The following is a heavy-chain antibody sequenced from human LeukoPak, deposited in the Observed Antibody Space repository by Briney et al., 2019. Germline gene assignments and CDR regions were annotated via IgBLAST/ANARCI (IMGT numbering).Heavy chain of an antibody. D-gene: IGHD3-10*02. Sequence: SETLSLTCTVSGGSISSYYWSWIRQPPGKGLEWIGYIYYSGSTNYNPSLKSRVTISVDTSKNQFSLKLSSVTAADTAVYYCARGVGITMIGYNWFDPWGQGTPVTVSS. V-gene: IGHV4-59*01. CDR3: ARGVGITMIGYNWFDP. CDR1: GGSISSYY. J-gene: IGHJ5*02. CDR2: IYYSGST.